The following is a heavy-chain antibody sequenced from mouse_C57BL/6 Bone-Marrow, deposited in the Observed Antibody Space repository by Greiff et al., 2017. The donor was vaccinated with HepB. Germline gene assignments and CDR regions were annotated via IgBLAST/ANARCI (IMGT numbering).Heavy chain of an antibody. V-gene: IGHV1-81*01. Sequence: QVQLQQSGAELARPGASVKLSCKASGYTFTSYGISWVKQSTGQGLEWIGEIYPRSGNTYYNEKFKGKATLTADKSSSTAYMELRSLTSEDSAVYFCARGVLRQDFDYWGQGTTLTVSS. CDR3: ARGVLRQDFDY. J-gene: IGHJ2*01. CDR2: IYPRSGNT. CDR1: GYTFTSYG. D-gene: IGHD1-2*01.